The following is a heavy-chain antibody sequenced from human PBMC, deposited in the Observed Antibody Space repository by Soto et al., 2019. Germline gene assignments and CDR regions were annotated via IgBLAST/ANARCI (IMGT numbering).Heavy chain of an antibody. CDR2: IYYSGST. D-gene: IGHD5-12*01. J-gene: IGHJ4*02. CDR3: ARRGGATIMDY. V-gene: IGHV4-39*01. CDR1: GGSISSSSYY. Sequence: QLQLQESGPGLVKPSETLSLTCTDSGGSISSSSYYWDCIRQPPGKGLEWIGSIYYSGSTYYNPSLKSRVTTSVDPSKNQFSLKLSSVTAADTAVYYCARRGGATIMDYWGQGTLVTVSS.